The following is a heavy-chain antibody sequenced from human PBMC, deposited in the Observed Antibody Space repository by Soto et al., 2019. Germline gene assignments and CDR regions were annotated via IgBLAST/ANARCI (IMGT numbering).Heavy chain of an antibody. J-gene: IGHJ4*02. V-gene: IGHV3-9*01. D-gene: IGHD6-13*01. CDR1: GFTFHDSA. CDR3: AKDLLRAAGTIDY. Sequence: LPGGSLRLSCAASGFTFHDSAMHWVRQAPGKGLEWVSTITWNSVNLAYAASVRGRFTISRDDAKNSLYLQMNSLTTEDTALYFCAKDLLRAAGTIDYWGQGTLVTVSS. CDR2: ITWNSVNL.